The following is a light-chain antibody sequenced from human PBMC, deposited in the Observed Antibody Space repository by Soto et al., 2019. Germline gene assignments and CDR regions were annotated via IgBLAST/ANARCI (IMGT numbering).Light chain of an antibody. CDR2: GAS. Sequence: DIQMTQSSSSLSASVGDRVTITCRASQTISTYLNWYQQIPGKAPKLLIYGASNLQNGVPSRFSGSGSGTDFTLTISSLQPEDFATYYCQKSSSIPYTFGQGTKLEIK. V-gene: IGKV1-39*01. J-gene: IGKJ2*01. CDR3: QKSSSIPYT. CDR1: QTISTY.